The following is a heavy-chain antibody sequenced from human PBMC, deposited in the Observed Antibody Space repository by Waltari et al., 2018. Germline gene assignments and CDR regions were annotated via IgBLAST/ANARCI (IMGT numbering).Heavy chain of an antibody. V-gene: IGHV4-59*01. CDR1: GGSISSYY. CDR3: ARVVVTAILGVAFDI. J-gene: IGHJ3*02. D-gene: IGHD2-21*02. CDR2: IYYSGST. Sequence: QVQLQESGPGLVKPSETLSLTCTVSGGSISSYYWSWIRQPPGKGLEWIGYIYYSGSTNHNPTLKSRVTISVDTSKNQFSLKLSSVTAADTAVYYCARVVVTAILGVAFDIWGQGTMVTVSS.